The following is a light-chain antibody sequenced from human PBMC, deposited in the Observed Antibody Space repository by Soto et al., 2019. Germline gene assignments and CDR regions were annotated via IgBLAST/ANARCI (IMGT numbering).Light chain of an antibody. CDR2: DVS. V-gene: IGLV2-14*03. CDR3: GSYTGSTTLVI. CDR1: SSDVGGYNY. Sequence: QSVLTQPASVSGSPGQSITISCTGTSSDVGGYNYVSWYQQHPGKAPKLMIYDVSNRPSGVSNRFSGSRSGNTASLTISGRQAEDEAHYYCGSYTGSTTLVIFGGGTKVTVL. J-gene: IGLJ2*01.